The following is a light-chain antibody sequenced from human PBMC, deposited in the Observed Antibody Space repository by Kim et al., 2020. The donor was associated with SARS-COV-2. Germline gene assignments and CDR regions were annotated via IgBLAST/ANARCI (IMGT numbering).Light chain of an antibody. CDR3: QTWDTGIRV. CDR1: SGHSSYA. J-gene: IGLJ2*01. CDR2: LNSDGSH. V-gene: IGLV4-69*01. Sequence: ASVKLTCTLSSGHSSYAIAWHQQQQEKGPRYLMKLNSDGSHSKGDGIPDRFSGSRSGAERYLTISSLQSEDEADYYCQTWDTGIRVFGGGTQLTVL.